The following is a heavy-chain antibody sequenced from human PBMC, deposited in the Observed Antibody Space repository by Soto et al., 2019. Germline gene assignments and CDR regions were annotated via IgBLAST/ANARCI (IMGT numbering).Heavy chain of an antibody. V-gene: IGHV4-4*02. CDR1: GGSISSNNW. J-gene: IGHJ6*02. D-gene: IGHD3-3*01. Sequence: EMASETLSLTCAVSGGSISSNNWWSWIRQPPGKGLEWIGEIFHSGTTNYNPSLKSRVTISVDKSKNHFSLNLRSLTAADTAVYYCARSQYYDFWSGHLRHYAMDVWGQGTTVTVSS. CDR2: IFHSGTT. CDR3: ARSQYYDFWSGHLRHYAMDV.